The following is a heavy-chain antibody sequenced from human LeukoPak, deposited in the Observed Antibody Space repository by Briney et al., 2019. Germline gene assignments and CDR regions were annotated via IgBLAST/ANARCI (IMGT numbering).Heavy chain of an antibody. V-gene: IGHV4-34*01. Sequence: SETLSLTCAVYGGSFGGYYWSWIRQPPGKGLEWIGEINHSGSTNYNPSLKSRVTISVDTSKNQFSLKLSSVTAADTAVYYCARDQGSSWGLFDYWGQGTLVTVSS. CDR3: ARDQGSSWGLFDY. CDR2: INHSGST. D-gene: IGHD6-13*01. CDR1: GGSFGGYY. J-gene: IGHJ4*02.